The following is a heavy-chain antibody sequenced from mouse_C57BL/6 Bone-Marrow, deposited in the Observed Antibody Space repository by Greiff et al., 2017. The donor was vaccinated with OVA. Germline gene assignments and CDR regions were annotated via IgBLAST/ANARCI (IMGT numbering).Heavy chain of an antibody. D-gene: IGHD3-2*01. CDR3: ARQGTARMDY. CDR2: INPGSGGT. CDR1: GYAFTNYL. J-gene: IGHJ4*01. Sequence: QVQLQQSGAELVRPGTSVKVSCKASGYAFTNYLIEWVKQRPGQGLEWIGVINPGSGGTNYNEKFKGKATLTADKSSSTAYMQLSSLTSEDTAVYFCARQGTARMDYWGQGTSVTVSS. V-gene: IGHV1-54*01.